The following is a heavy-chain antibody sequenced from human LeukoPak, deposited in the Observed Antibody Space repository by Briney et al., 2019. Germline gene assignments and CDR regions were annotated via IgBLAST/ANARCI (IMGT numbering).Heavy chain of an antibody. CDR3: AKDDWVPHYDILPPFDY. V-gene: IGHV3-30*18. CDR2: ISYDGSNK. CDR1: GFTFSSYG. D-gene: IGHD3-9*01. J-gene: IGHJ4*02. Sequence: PAGGSLRLSCAASGFTFSSYGMHWVRQAPGKGLEWVAVISYDGSNKYYADSVKGRFTISRDNSKNTLYLQMNSLRAEDTAVYYCAKDDWVPHYDILPPFDYWGQGTLVTVSS.